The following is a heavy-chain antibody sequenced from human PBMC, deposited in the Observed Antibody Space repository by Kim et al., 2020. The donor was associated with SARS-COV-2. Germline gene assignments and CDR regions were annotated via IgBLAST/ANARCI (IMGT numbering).Heavy chain of an antibody. J-gene: IGHJ4*02. CDR3: MRGREYSGHLPDY. CDR1: GGSFNGYY. V-gene: IGHV4-34*01. Sequence: SETLSLTCAVHGGSFNGYYWSWIRQPPGKGLEWIGEINHSGSTNYNPSLKSRVTISVDTSKNQFSLKLNSVTAADTAVYYCMRGREYSGHLPDYWGQGSLVTVSS. D-gene: IGHD2-15*01. CDR2: INHSGST.